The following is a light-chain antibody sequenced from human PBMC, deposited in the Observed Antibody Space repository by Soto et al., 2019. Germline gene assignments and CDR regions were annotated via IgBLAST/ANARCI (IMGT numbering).Light chain of an antibody. CDR2: DAS. J-gene: IGKJ4*01. V-gene: IGKV1-5*01. CDR3: QQYNSYPLT. CDR1: QSISSW. Sequence: DIQMTQSPSTLSASVGDRVTITCRASQSISSWLAWYQQKPGKAPKLLIYDASSLESGVPSRFSCSGSGTEFPLTISSLQPDDFATYYCQQYNSYPLTFGGGTKVEIK.